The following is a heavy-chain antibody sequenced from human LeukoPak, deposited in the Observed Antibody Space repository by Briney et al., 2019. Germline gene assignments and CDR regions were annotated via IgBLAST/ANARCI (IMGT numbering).Heavy chain of an antibody. CDR1: GGSISSGGYY. CDR2: IYYSGST. Sequence: SETLSLTCTVSGGSISSGGYYWSWIRQHPGKGLEWIGYIYYSGSTYYNPSLKSRVTISVDTSKNQFSLKLSSVTAADAAVYYCARVNYDFWSGYYHFDYWGQGTLVIVSS. D-gene: IGHD3-3*01. J-gene: IGHJ4*02. CDR3: ARVNYDFWSGYYHFDY. V-gene: IGHV4-31*03.